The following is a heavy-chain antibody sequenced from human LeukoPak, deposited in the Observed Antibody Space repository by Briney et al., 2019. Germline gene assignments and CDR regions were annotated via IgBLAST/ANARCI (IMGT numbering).Heavy chain of an antibody. Sequence: GGSLRLSCAVSGFTFSNYWMSWVRQAPGKGLEWVANIKQDGSEKYYVDSVKGRFAISRDNAKNSLYLQMNSLRAEDRAVYYCARDRCSSTSCFIDYWGQGTLVTVAS. V-gene: IGHV3-7*04. CDR2: IKQDGSEK. CDR1: GFTFSNYW. D-gene: IGHD2-2*01. J-gene: IGHJ4*02. CDR3: ARDRCSSTSCFIDY.